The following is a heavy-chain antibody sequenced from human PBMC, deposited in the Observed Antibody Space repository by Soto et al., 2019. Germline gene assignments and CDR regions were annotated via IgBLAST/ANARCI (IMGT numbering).Heavy chain of an antibody. D-gene: IGHD3-10*01. CDR2: INHSGST. CDR3: ARRSILWFGELPLSFDT. Sequence: QVQLQQWGAGLLKPSETLSLTCAVYGGSFSGYYWSWIRQPPGKGLEWIGEINHSGSTNYNPSLKSRVTISVDTSKNQFSLTLSSVTAADTAVYYCARRSILWFGELPLSFDTWGQGTLVTVAS. V-gene: IGHV4-34*01. CDR1: GGSFSGYY. J-gene: IGHJ5*02.